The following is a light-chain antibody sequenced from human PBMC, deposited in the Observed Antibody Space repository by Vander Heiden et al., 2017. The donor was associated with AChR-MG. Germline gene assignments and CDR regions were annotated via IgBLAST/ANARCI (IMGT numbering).Light chain of an antibody. CDR2: GAS. V-gene: IGKV3-20*01. Sequence: EIVLTQSPGTLSLSPGEGATLSCRTSQTMSSSYLVWYQQKPGQAPRLLIYGASSRATGIPDRFSGGGSGTDFTLTISRVEPEDFAVYYCQQHGSSPFTFGQGTKLEIK. CDR1: QTMSSSY. CDR3: QQHGSSPFT. J-gene: IGKJ2*01.